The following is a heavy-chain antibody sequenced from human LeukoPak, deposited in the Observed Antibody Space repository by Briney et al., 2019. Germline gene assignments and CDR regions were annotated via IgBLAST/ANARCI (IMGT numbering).Heavy chain of an antibody. V-gene: IGHV4-34*01. CDR1: GGSFSGYY. J-gene: IGHJ6*02. Sequence: SETLSLTCAVYGGSFSGYYWSWIRQPPGKGLEWIGEINHSGSTNYNPSLKSRVTISVDTSKNQFSLKLSSVTAADTAVYYCARYSLRGYYGMDVWGQGTTVTVSS. D-gene: IGHD3-10*01. CDR3: ARYSLRGYYGMDV. CDR2: INHSGST.